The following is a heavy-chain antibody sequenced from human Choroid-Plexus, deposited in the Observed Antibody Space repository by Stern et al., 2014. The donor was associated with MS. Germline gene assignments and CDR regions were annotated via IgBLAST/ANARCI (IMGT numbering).Heavy chain of an antibody. V-gene: IGHV3-30*18. CDR2: VLYDGSNK. Sequence: DQLVESGGGVVQPGRTLRLSCVASGFTFGSCAMHWVRQAPGKGLEWVAGVLYDGSNKYYADSVKARFTISRDNSQNTLYMQMSSLRPEDTAVYYCAKDRQYLTYFFDHWGQGSLVTVSS. CDR3: AKDRQYLTYFFDH. D-gene: IGHD2/OR15-2a*01. CDR1: GFTFGSCA. J-gene: IGHJ5*02.